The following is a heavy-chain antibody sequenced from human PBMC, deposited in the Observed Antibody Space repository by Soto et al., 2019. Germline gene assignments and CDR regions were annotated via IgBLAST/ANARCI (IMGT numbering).Heavy chain of an antibody. CDR2: IYYSGST. Sequence: PSETLSLTCTVSGGSISSGGYYWSWIRQHPGKGLEWIGYIYYSGSTYYNPSLKSRVTISVDTSKNQFSLKLSSVTAADTAVYYCARDPGNYGDFFDYWGQGTLVTVS. CDR3: ARDPGNYGDFFDY. V-gene: IGHV4-31*03. CDR1: GGSISSGGYY. J-gene: IGHJ4*02. D-gene: IGHD4-17*01.